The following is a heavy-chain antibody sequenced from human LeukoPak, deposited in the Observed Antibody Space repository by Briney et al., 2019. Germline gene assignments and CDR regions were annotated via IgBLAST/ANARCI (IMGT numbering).Heavy chain of an antibody. Sequence: PGGSLRLSCAASGFTFSDYYISWIRQAPGKGLEWVSYISSSGSTIYYADSVKGRFTTSRDNAKNSLDLQMNSQKVEDTAVYYCATPAAGPGAEYSLYWGQGTLVIVSS. CDR3: ATPAAGPGAEYSLY. CDR2: ISSSGSTI. D-gene: IGHD6-13*01. J-gene: IGHJ1*01. CDR1: GFTFSDYY. V-gene: IGHV3-11*04.